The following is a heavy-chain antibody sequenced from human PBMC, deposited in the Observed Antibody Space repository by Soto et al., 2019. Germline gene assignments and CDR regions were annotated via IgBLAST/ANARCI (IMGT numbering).Heavy chain of an antibody. J-gene: IGHJ5*02. Sequence: TSETLSLTCTVSGGSISSYYWSWIRQPPGKGLEWIGYIYYSGSTNYNPSLKSRVTISVDTSKNQFSLKLSSVTAADTAVYYCARLAYCGGDCYSGDWFDPWGQGTLVTVSS. CDR2: IYYSGST. V-gene: IGHV4-59*01. D-gene: IGHD2-21*02. CDR3: ARLAYCGGDCYSGDWFDP. CDR1: GGSISSYY.